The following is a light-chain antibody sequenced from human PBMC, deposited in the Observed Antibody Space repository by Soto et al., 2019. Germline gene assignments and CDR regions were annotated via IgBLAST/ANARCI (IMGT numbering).Light chain of an antibody. CDR1: SSDVGGYDY. J-gene: IGLJ2*01. V-gene: IGLV2-8*01. CDR3: ISHGGDTTV. Sequence: QSALTQPPSASGSPGQSVTLSCTGTSSDVGGYDYVSWYRQHPGKAPKFVISEVNKRPSGVPDRFSGSKSGSTASLTDSGLQPEDEADYYRISHGGDTTVFGEGTKLTVL. CDR2: EVN.